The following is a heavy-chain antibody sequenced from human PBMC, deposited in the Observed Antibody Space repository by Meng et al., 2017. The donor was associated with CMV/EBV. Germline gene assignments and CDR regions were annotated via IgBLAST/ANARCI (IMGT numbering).Heavy chain of an antibody. CDR2: TYYRSKWYN. CDR3: ARDRYCSSTSCYWVGMDV. Sequence: SETLSLTCAISGDSVSSNSAAWNWIRQSPSRGLEWLGRTYYRSKWYNDYAVSVKSRITINPDTSKNQFSPQLNSVTPEDTAVYYCARDRYCSSTSCYWVGMDVWGQGTTVTVSS. CDR1: GDSVSSNSAA. J-gene: IGHJ6*02. V-gene: IGHV6-1*01. D-gene: IGHD2-2*01.